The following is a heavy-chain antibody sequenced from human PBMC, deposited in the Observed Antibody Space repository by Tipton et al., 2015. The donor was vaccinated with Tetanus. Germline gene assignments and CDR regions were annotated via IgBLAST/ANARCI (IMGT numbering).Heavy chain of an antibody. V-gene: IGHV4-59*01. J-gene: IGHJ5*02. CDR3: ARVQLSSSFLKYNWLDP. CDR2: IHDSGTT. Sequence: TLSRTCAVSGASISPYYWSWIRQPPGKGLEWIGSIHDSGTTNYNPSLKSRLTMSVDTSNNLFSLKLTSVTAADTAVYYCARVQLSSSFLKYNWLDPWGQGTLVTVAS. CDR1: GASISPYY. D-gene: IGHD3-3*02.